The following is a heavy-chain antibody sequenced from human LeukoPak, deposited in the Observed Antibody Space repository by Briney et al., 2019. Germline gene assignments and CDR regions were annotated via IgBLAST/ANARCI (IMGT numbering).Heavy chain of an antibody. J-gene: IGHJ5*02. D-gene: IGHD3-3*01. V-gene: IGHV3-21*04. CDR2: ISSSSSYI. CDR3: ARTSVDDFWSGFRYNWFDP. Sequence: GGSLRLSCAASGFTFSTYSMNWVRQAPGKGLEWVSSISSSSSYIYYADSVKDRFTISRDNAKNSLYLQMNSLRAEDTAVYYCARTSVDDFWSGFRYNWFDPWGQGTLVTVSS. CDR1: GFTFSTYS.